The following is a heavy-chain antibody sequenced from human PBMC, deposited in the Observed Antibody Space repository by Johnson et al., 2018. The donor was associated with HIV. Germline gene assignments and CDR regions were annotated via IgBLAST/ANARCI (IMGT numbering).Heavy chain of an antibody. Sequence: QVQLVESGGGVVQPGRSLRLSCAASGFTFSSYAMHWVRQAPGKGLEWVAVIWYDGSNKYYADSVKGRFTISRDNSKNTLYLQLNSLRAEDTAVYYCARVTRDCGGDCYLDAFDIWGQGTMVTVSS. J-gene: IGHJ3*02. CDR2: IWYDGSNK. CDR1: GFTFSSYA. V-gene: IGHV3-30*04. CDR3: ARVTRDCGGDCYLDAFDI. D-gene: IGHD2-21*01.